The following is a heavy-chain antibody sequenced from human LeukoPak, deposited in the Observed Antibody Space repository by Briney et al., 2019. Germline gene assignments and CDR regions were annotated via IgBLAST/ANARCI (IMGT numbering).Heavy chain of an antibody. D-gene: IGHD3-22*01. J-gene: IGHJ4*02. CDR3: ARTYYYDSSGYYPASYYFDY. V-gene: IGHV3-21*01. Sequence: GGSLRLSCAASGFTFSSYSMNLVRQAPGKGLEWVSSINSSSSYIYYADSVKGRFTISRDNAKNSLYLQMNSLRAEDTAVYYCARTYYYDSSGYYPASYYFDYWSQGTLVTVSS. CDR2: INSSSSYI. CDR1: GFTFSSYS.